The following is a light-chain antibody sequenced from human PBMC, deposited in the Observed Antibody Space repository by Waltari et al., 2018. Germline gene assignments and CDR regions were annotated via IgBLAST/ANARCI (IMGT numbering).Light chain of an antibody. Sequence: QSALTQPASVSGSPGQSITLSCYATSSDIGFYNYVSWYQHHPGKAPKLMIYDVSQRPSGVSDRFSGSKSGNTASLTISGLQAEDEADYYCNSYTGSSSWVFGGGTKVTVL. CDR1: SSDIGFYNY. J-gene: IGLJ3*02. CDR3: NSYTGSSSWV. CDR2: DVS. V-gene: IGLV2-14*03.